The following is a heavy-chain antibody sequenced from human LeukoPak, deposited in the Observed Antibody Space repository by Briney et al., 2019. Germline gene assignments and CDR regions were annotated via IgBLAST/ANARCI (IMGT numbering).Heavy chain of an antibody. D-gene: IGHD1-1*01. CDR2: IYTSGST. CDR1: GGSISSYY. J-gene: IGHJ4*02. CDR3: ARDGDNWNEGNFDY. V-gene: IGHV4-4*08. Sequence: SETPSLTCTVSGGSISSYYWSWIRQPPGKGLEWIGYIYTSGSTNYNPSLKSRVTMSVDTSKNQFSLKLSSVTAADTAVYYCARDGDNWNEGNFDYWGQGTLVTVS.